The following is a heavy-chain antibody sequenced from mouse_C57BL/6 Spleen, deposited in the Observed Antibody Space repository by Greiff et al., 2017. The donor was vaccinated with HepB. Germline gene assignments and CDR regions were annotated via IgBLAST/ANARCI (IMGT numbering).Heavy chain of an antibody. CDR3: TGVGSSYVAWYFDV. CDR1: GFTFSNYW. V-gene: IGHV6-3*01. J-gene: IGHJ1*03. Sequence: EVKLMESGGGLVQPGGSMKLSCVASGFTFSNYWMNWVRQSPEKGLEWVAQIRLKSDNYATHYAESVKGRFTISRDDSKSSVYLQMNNLRAEDTGIYYCTGVGSSYVAWYFDVWGTGTTVTVSS. CDR2: IRLKSDNYAT. D-gene: IGHD1-1*01.